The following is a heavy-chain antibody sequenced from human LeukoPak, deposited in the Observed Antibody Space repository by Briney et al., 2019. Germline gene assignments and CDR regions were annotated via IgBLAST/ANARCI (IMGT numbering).Heavy chain of an antibody. CDR2: TDYRSKWYN. CDR1: GDSVSSNSAA. Sequence: SQTLSLTCAISGDSVSSNSAAWNWIRQSPSRGLEWLGRTDYRSKWYNDYAVSVKSRITINPDTSKNQFSLQLNSVTPEDTAVYYCARVELRSPDDNWFDPWGQGTLVTVSS. V-gene: IGHV6-1*01. D-gene: IGHD1-7*01. CDR3: ARVELRSPDDNWFDP. J-gene: IGHJ5*02.